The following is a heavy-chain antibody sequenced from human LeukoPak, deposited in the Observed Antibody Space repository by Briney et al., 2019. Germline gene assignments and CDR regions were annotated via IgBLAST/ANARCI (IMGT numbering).Heavy chain of an antibody. CDR1: GFTFRSYA. D-gene: IGHD6-13*01. CDR3: ATIGYSSTWYAY. CDR2: NGPTGAGT. V-gene: IGHV3-23*01. J-gene: IGHJ4*02. Sequence: PGGSLRLSCAASGFTFRSYAMSWVRQAPGKGPEWVSGNGPTGAGTYHADSVKGRFIVSRDNSENTLYLQMNSLRAEDTAVYYCATIGYSSTWYAYWGQGTLVTVSS.